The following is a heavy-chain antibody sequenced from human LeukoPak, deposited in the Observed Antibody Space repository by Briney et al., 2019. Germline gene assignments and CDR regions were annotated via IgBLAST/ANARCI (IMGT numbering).Heavy chain of an antibody. J-gene: IGHJ4*02. Sequence: GGSLRLSCAASGISFSDYGMHWVRQAPGKGLEWVAVIWYDGSNKYYADSVKGRFTISRDNSKNTLYLQMNSLRAEDTAVYYCATIKLGSSWYYFDYWGQGTLVTVSS. V-gene: IGHV3-33*01. CDR1: GISFSDYG. CDR3: ATIKLGSSWYYFDY. CDR2: IWYDGSNK. D-gene: IGHD6-13*01.